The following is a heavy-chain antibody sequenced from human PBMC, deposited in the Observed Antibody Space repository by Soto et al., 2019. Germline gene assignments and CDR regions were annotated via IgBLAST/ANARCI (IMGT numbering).Heavy chain of an antibody. V-gene: IGHV3-48*03. Sequence: PGGSLRLSCAASGFTFSSYEMNWVRQAPGKGLEWVSYISSSGTTIQYADSVKGRFTISRDNAKKSLYLQMDSLRAEDTGVYYCARGVPVGAIGRFYFDSWGQGTLVTVSS. D-gene: IGHD1-26*01. J-gene: IGHJ4*02. CDR3: ARGVPVGAIGRFYFDS. CDR2: ISSSGTTI. CDR1: GFTFSSYE.